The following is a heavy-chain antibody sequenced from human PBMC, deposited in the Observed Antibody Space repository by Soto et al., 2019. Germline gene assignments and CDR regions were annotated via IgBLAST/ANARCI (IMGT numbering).Heavy chain of an antibody. D-gene: IGHD2-15*01. Sequence: QVQLVQSGAEVEKPGSSVKVSCKASGGTFSSYAISWVRQAPGQGLEWMGGIIPIFGTANYAQKFQGRVTITADESTSTAYMELSSLRSEDTAVYYCARDRGAGYCSGGSCYYFDYWGQGTLVTVSS. V-gene: IGHV1-69*01. CDR2: IIPIFGTA. CDR3: ARDRGAGYCSGGSCYYFDY. J-gene: IGHJ4*02. CDR1: GGTFSSYA.